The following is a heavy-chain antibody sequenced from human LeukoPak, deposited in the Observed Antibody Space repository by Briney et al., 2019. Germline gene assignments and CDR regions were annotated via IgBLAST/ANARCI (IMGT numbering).Heavy chain of an antibody. CDR3: ARVGGHPQTIGDCSGGSCYSGGRNFDY. D-gene: IGHD2-15*01. V-gene: IGHV4-34*01. CDR1: GVSFSGYY. J-gene: IGHJ4*02. CDR2: INHSGST. Sequence: KPSETLSLTCAVYGVSFSGYYWSWIRQPPGKGLEWSGEINHSGSTNYNPSLKSRVTISVDTSKNQFSLKLSSVTAADTAVYYCARVGGHPQTIGDCSGGSCYSGGRNFDYWGQGTLVTVSS.